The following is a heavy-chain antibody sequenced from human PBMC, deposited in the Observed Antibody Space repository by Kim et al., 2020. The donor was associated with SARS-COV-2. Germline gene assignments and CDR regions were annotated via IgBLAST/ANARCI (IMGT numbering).Heavy chain of an antibody. CDR2: IYYSGST. CDR3: ARGDSSSWYYYYYGMDV. Sequence: SETLSLTCTVSGGSISSYYWSWIRQPPGKGLEWIGYIYYSGSTNYNPSLKSRVTISVDTSKNQFSLKLSSVTAADTAVYYCARGDSSSWYYYYYGMDVWGQGTTVTVSS. J-gene: IGHJ6*02. V-gene: IGHV4-59*01. CDR1: GGSISSYY. D-gene: IGHD6-13*01.